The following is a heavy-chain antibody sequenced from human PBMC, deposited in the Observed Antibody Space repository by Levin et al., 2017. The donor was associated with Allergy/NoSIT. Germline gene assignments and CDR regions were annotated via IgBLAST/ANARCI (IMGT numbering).Heavy chain of an antibody. J-gene: IGHJ6*03. CDR3: AKNGYCTGGVCYTDYFYMDV. CDR2: ISGGGGST. V-gene: IGHV3-23*01. D-gene: IGHD2-8*02. Sequence: SCEASGFTFRTYAMSWVRQAPGKGLEWVSAISGGGGSTFYADSVKGRFTISRDNSKNTLYLQMNSLRAEDTAVYYCAKNGYCTGGVCYTDYFYMDVWGKGTTVTVSS. CDR1: GFTFRTYA.